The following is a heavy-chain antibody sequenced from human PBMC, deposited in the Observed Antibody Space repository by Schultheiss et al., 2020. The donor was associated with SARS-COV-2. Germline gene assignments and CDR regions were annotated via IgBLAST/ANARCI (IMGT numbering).Heavy chain of an antibody. J-gene: IGHJ5*02. CDR1: GFTFSSYW. D-gene: IGHD1-1*01. CDR3: ARDWPRGTYWFDP. Sequence: GGSLRLSCAASGFTFSSYWMSWVRQAPGKGLEWVAVISYDGSNKYYADSVKGRFTISRDNSKNTLYLQMNSLRAEDTAVYYCARDWPRGTYWFDPWGQGTLVTVSS. V-gene: IGHV3-30-3*01. CDR2: ISYDGSNK.